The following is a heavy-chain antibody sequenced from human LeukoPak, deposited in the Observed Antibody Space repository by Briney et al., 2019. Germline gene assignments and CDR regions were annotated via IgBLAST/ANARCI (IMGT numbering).Heavy chain of an antibody. D-gene: IGHD5-18*01. CDR3: ARVLPGYYFDY. Sequence: GGSLRLSCTASGFIFSGSWMAWIRQAPGKGLEWVAIIKQDGSEKYYVDSVKGRFTISRDNAKNSLYLQMNSLRAEDTAVYYCARVLPGYYFDYWGQGTLVTVSS. CDR1: GFIFSGSW. CDR2: IKQDGSEK. V-gene: IGHV3-7*03. J-gene: IGHJ4*02.